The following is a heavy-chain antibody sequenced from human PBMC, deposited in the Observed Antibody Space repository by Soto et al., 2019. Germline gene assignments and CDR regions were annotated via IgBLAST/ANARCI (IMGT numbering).Heavy chain of an antibody. V-gene: IGHV3-53*01. CDR3: AREWSRKAVAGGYYYYGMDV. CDR2: IYSGGST. D-gene: IGHD6-19*01. CDR1: GFTVSSNY. Sequence: EVQLVEPGGGLIQPGGSLRLSCAASGFTVSSNYMSWVRQAPGKGLEWVSVIYSGGSTYYADSVKGRFTISRDNSKNTLYLQMNSLRAEDTAVYYCAREWSRKAVAGGYYYYGMDVWGQGTTVTVSS. J-gene: IGHJ6*02.